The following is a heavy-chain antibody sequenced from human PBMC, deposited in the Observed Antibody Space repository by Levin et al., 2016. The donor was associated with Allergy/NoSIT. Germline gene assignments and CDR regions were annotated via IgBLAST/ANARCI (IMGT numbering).Heavy chain of an antibody. J-gene: IGHJ4*02. V-gene: IGHV4-39*01. CDR1: GGSISSSSYY. D-gene: IGHD3-10*01. Sequence: SETLSLTCTVSGGSISSSSYYWGWIRQPPGKGLEWIGSIYYSGSTYYNPSLKSRVTISVDTSKNQFSLKLSSVTAADTAVYYCARHVHPRLWFGELLGNFDYWGQGTLVTVSS. CDR3: ARHVHPRLWFGELLGNFDY. CDR2: IYYSGST.